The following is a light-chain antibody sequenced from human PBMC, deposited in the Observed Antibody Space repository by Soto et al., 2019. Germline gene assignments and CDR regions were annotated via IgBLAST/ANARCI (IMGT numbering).Light chain of an antibody. CDR1: SSDVGSYNR. Sequence: QSVLTQPLSVSGSPGQSVTISCIGTSSDVGSYNRVSWYQQSPGTAPKLIIYEVTNRPSGVADRFSGSKSGNTASLTISGLQAEDEADYYCISYTSRNALVFGGGTKVTVL. CDR3: ISYTSRNALV. CDR2: EVT. J-gene: IGLJ3*02. V-gene: IGLV2-18*02.